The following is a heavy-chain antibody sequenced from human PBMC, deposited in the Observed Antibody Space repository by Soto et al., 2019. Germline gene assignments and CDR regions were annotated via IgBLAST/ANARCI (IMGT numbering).Heavy chain of an antibody. Sequence: QVQLVESGGGVVQPGRSLRLSCAASGFTFSSYAMHWVRQAPGKELEWVAVISYDRSNKYYADSVKGRFTISRDNSKNTLYLQMSSLRAVDTAVYYCARDRSSSWYGRGASDIWGQGTMVTVSS. CDR1: GFTFSSYA. CDR3: ARDRSSSWYGRGASDI. J-gene: IGHJ3*02. V-gene: IGHV3-30*04. D-gene: IGHD6-13*01. CDR2: ISYDRSNK.